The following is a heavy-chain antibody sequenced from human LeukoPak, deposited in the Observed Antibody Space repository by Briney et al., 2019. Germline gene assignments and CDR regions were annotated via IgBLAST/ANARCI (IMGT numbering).Heavy chain of an antibody. V-gene: IGHV3-74*01. Sequence: PGGSLRLSCAASKFTFSNYWMHWVRHAPGKGVVWVSHINSDGSDTNYADSVKGRFTISRDNAKNTLYLQMNSLRAEDTAVYYCAREVGAIDYWGQGTLVTVSA. CDR3: AREVGAIDY. J-gene: IGHJ4*02. D-gene: IGHD1-26*01. CDR1: KFTFSNYW. CDR2: INSDGSDT.